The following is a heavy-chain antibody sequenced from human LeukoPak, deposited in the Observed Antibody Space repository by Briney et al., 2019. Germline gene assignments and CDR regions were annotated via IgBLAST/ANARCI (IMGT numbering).Heavy chain of an antibody. Sequence: GASVKVSCKASGYTFTSYDINWVRQAPGQGLEWMGWMNPNSGNTGYAQKFQGRVTMTRNTSISTAYMELSSLRSEDTAVYYCARGRYSYGYSGYYYYGMDVWGQGTTVTVSS. D-gene: IGHD5-18*01. V-gene: IGHV1-8*01. CDR3: ARGRYSYGYSGYYYYGMDV. J-gene: IGHJ6*02. CDR2: MNPNSGNT. CDR1: GYTFTSYD.